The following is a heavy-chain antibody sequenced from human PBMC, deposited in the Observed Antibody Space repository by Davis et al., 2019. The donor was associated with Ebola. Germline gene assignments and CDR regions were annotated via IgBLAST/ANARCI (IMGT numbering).Heavy chain of an antibody. CDR2: IDHSGST. D-gene: IGHD4-11*01. CDR3: AKGGVATVTWGVQH. V-gene: IGHV4-39*07. CDR1: GGSISSSIYY. Sequence: PSETLSLTCTVSGGSISSSIYYWGWIRQPPGKGLESIGNIDHSGSTYYNPSLKSRVTISVGTSKNQFSLKLSSVTAADTAVYYCAKGGVATVTWGVQHWGQGTLVTVSS. J-gene: IGHJ1*01.